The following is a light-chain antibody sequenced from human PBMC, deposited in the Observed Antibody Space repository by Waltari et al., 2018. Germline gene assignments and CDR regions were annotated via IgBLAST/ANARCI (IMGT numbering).Light chain of an antibody. J-gene: IGKJ1*01. Sequence: EIVLTQSPGTASLSPGERVTISCRASQSVGSSSLAWYQQKPGQAHRLVIYRASRRATGIPDWFSGSGSRTDCSLTISRLEPEDFAVNYWQQHGTLPATFGQGTKVEIK. CDR1: QSVGSSS. V-gene: IGKV3-20*01. CDR2: RAS. CDR3: QQHGTLPAT.